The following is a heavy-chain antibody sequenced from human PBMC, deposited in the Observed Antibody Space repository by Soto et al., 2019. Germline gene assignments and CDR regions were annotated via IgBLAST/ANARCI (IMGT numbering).Heavy chain of an antibody. CDR1: GFTFSNYA. D-gene: IGHD3-10*01. CDR2: IWYDGSRK. Sequence: QLGGPLRLSCAASGFTFSNYAMHWVRQAPGRGLEWVAFIWYDGSRKYFGDSVKGRFTVSRDNSKNTLYLQMNSLGAEDTAVYYCARDNYYISGSSSPQMGPDPWGQGTLVTVSS. J-gene: IGHJ5*02. CDR3: ARDNYYISGSSSPQMGPDP. V-gene: IGHV3-33*01.